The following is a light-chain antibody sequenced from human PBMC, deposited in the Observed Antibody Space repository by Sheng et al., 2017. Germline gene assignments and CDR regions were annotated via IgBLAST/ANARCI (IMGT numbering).Light chain of an antibody. Sequence: EVVMTQSPVTLSVSPGERATLSCRASQSVDSSLAWYQHKPGQAPRLLIYGASTRATGVPARFSGSGSGTEFTLTISSLQSEDSAIFYXQQYSKWPTFGQGTKVEI. CDR3: QQYSKWPT. CDR1: QSVDSS. V-gene: IGKV3-15*01. CDR2: GAS. J-gene: IGKJ1*01.